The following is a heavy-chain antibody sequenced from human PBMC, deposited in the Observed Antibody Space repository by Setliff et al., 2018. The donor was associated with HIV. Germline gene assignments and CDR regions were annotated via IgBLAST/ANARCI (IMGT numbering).Heavy chain of an antibody. Sequence: PSETLSLTCTVSGGSISSGGYYWSWIRQHPGKGLEWIGYIYYSGSTYYNPSLKSRVTISVDTSKNQFSLKLSSVTAADTAVYYCARLGRAIDRGGYSLRFDYWGQGTLVTVSS. CDR3: ARLGRAIDRGGYSLRFDY. CDR2: IYYSGST. J-gene: IGHJ4*02. V-gene: IGHV4-31*03. D-gene: IGHD3-22*01. CDR1: GGSISSGGYY.